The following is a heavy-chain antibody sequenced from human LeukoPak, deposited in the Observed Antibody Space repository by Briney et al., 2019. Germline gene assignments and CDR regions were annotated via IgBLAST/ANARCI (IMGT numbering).Heavy chain of an antibody. Sequence: SETLSLTCAVYGGSFSGYYWSWIRQPPGKGLEWIGEINHSGSTNYNPSLKSRVTISVDTSKNQFSLKLSSVTAADRAVYYCATSYYDFWSGPKYYFDYWGQGTLVTVSS. CDR2: INHSGST. CDR3: ATSYYDFWSGPKYYFDY. CDR1: GGSFSGYY. J-gene: IGHJ4*02. D-gene: IGHD3-3*01. V-gene: IGHV4-34*01.